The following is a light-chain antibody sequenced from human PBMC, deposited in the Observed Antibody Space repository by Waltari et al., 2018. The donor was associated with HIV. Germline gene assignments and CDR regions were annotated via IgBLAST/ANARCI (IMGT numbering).Light chain of an antibody. J-gene: IGLJ2*01. CDR2: GKN. V-gene: IGLV3-19*01. CDR3: NSRDSSGNRVL. Sequence: SSELTQDPAVSVALGQTVTITCQGDSLRSYYASWYQQKPGQAPVLVLYGKNHRPSGTPDRFSGSSPGNTASLTITGAQAEDEADYYCNSRDSSGNRVLFGGGTKLTVL. CDR1: SLRSYY.